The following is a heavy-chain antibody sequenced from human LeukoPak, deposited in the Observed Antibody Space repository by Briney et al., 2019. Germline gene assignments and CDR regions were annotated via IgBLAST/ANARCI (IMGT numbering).Heavy chain of an antibody. CDR1: GFTFSDHY. CDR3: AKGHYYDSSGRLLGGDY. V-gene: IGHV3-30*18. D-gene: IGHD3-22*01. CDR2: ISYDGSNK. J-gene: IGHJ4*02. Sequence: GGSLRLSCAASGFTFSDHYMEWVRQAPGKGLEWVAVISYDGSNKYYADSVKGRFTISRDNSKNTLYLQMNSLRAEDTAVYYCAKGHYYDSSGRLLGGDYWGQGTLVTVSS.